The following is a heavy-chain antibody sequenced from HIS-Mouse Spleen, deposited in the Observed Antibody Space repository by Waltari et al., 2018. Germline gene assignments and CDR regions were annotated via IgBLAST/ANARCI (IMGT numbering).Heavy chain of an antibody. CDR3: ARTTGDRPDYGMDV. Sequence: QLQLQESGPGLVKPSATLSLTCTVSGGSISSSSYYWGWIRQPPGKGLEWIGSIYYSGSTYYNPSLKSRVTISVDTSKNQFSLKLSSVTAADTAVYYCARTTGDRPDYGMDVWGQGTTVTVSS. J-gene: IGHJ6*02. D-gene: IGHD7-27*01. V-gene: IGHV4-39*07. CDR1: GGSISSSSYY. CDR2: IYYSGST.